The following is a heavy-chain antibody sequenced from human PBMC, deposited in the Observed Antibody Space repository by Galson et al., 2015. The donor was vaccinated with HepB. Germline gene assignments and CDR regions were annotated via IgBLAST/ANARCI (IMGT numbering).Heavy chain of an antibody. CDR2: IYSGGYT. J-gene: IGHJ4*02. CDR3: ARDRNGGYLGY. V-gene: IGHV3-66*01. D-gene: IGHD3-22*01. CDR1: GFSVSGNY. Sequence: SLRLSCATSGFSVSGNYMTWVRQAPGKGLEWISVIYSGGYTYYADSGKGRFTISRDNSKNTVHLQMNSLRAEDTAVYFCARDRNGGYLGYWGQGTLVTVSS.